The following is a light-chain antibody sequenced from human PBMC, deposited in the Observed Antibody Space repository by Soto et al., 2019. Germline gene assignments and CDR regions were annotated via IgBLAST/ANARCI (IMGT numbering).Light chain of an antibody. Sequence: EIVMTQFPATLSVSPWVRFTLSFTASQNVNSNLAWYQWNPGQAPRLRIYGASTRATGIPARFSGSGSGTEFTLTISSLQSEDFAVYYCQQYNNWPRTFGQGTKVDIK. CDR3: QQYNNWPRT. V-gene: IGKV3-15*01. J-gene: IGKJ1*01. CDR2: GAS. CDR1: QNVNSN.